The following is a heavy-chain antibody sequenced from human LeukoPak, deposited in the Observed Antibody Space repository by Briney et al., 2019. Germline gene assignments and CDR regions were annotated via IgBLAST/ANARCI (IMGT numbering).Heavy chain of an antibody. D-gene: IGHD2-2*01. Sequence: GASVKVSCKASGGTLSSYAISWVRQAPGQGLEWMGGIIPIFGTANYAQKFQGRVTITADESTSTAYMELSSLRSEDTAVYYCASEDCSSTSCPWVYWGQGTLVTVSS. J-gene: IGHJ4*02. CDR3: ASEDCSSTSCPWVY. CDR2: IIPIFGTA. V-gene: IGHV1-69*13. CDR1: GGTLSSYA.